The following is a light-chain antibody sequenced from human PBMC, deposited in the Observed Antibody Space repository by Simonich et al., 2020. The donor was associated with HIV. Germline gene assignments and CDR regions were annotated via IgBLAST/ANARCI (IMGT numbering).Light chain of an antibody. J-gene: IGKJ3*01. Sequence: EIVMTQSPDTLSVSPGERATLSCSASQNVASILAWYQQKPGQAPRLLIYGASSRATGIPDRFRVSGFGTEFTLTISSMQSEDFAVYYCQQYNNWPSPFTFGPGTKVDIK. V-gene: IGKV3D-15*01. CDR2: GAS. CDR3: QQYNNWPSPFT. CDR1: QNVASI.